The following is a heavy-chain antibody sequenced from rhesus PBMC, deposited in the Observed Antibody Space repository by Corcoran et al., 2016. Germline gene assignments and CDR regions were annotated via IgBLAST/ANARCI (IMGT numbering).Heavy chain of an antibody. CDR1: GYTSSSYY. J-gene: IGHJ4*01. D-gene: IGHD6-13*01. CDR3: TRSRIAAPDY. V-gene: IGHV1S9*01. CDR2: INPSNCNQ. Sequence: QVQLVQSAAEAKNPVAAVKCSCTASGYTSSSYYINLVRQPPRQILVWSRGINPSNCNQGYAQTFQGRVAMTRDTSTSTAYMELSSLRSEDTAVYYCTRSRIAAPDYWGQGVLVTVSS.